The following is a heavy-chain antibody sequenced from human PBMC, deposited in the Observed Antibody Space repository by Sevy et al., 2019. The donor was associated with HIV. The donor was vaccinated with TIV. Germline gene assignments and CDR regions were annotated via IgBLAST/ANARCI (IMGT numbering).Heavy chain of an antibody. CDR3: ARDRDGSGSYYNPFGY. CDR2: ISISGSTI. J-gene: IGHJ4*02. Sequence: GGSLRLSCAASGFTFSSYEMNWVRQAPGKGLEWVSYISISGSTINYADSVKGRFTISRDNAKNSLYLQMNSLRAEDTAVYYCARDRDGSGSYYNPFGYWGQGTLVTVSS. CDR1: GFTFSSYE. D-gene: IGHD3-10*01. V-gene: IGHV3-48*03.